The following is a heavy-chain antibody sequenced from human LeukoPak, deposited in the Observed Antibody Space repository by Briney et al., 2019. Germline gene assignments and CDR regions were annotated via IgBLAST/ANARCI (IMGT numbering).Heavy chain of an antibody. Sequence: ASVKVSCKASGYTFTGYYMHWVRQAPGQGLEWMGWMNPNSGNTGYAQKFQGRVTITRNTSISTAYMELSSLRSEDTAVYYCARDRGYCSSTSCYTFDYWGQGTLVTVSS. V-gene: IGHV1-8*03. CDR2: MNPNSGNT. D-gene: IGHD2-2*02. J-gene: IGHJ4*02. CDR3: ARDRGYCSSTSCYTFDY. CDR1: GYTFTGYY.